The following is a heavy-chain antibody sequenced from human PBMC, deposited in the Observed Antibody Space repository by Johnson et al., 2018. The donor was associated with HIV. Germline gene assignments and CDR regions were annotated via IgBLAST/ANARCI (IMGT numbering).Heavy chain of an antibody. CDR1: GFTFSSYG. Sequence: MQLVESGGGVVQPGRSLRLSCAASGFTFSSYGMSWVRQAPGKGLEWVSGINWNGGRTGYADSVKGRFTISRDNAKNSLYLQMNSLGAEDTALYYCAREGFCTSTSCHVAFDIWGQGTVVTVSS. J-gene: IGHJ3*02. CDR3: AREGFCTSTSCHVAFDI. CDR2: INWNGGRT. V-gene: IGHV3-20*04. D-gene: IGHD2-2*01.